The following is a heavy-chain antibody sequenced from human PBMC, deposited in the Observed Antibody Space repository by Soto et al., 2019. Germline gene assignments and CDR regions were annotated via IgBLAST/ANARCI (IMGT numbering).Heavy chain of an antibody. D-gene: IGHD2-2*02. CDR2: IYYSGST. J-gene: IGHJ5*02. V-gene: IGHV4-31*03. Sequence: SETLSLTCTVSGGSISSGGYYWSWIRQHPGKGLEWIGYIYYSGSTYYNPSLKSRVTISVDTSKNQFSLKLSSVTAADTAVYYCARMGNDCSSTSCYSQFDPWGQGTLVTVSS. CDR3: ARMGNDCSSTSCYSQFDP. CDR1: GGSISSGGYY.